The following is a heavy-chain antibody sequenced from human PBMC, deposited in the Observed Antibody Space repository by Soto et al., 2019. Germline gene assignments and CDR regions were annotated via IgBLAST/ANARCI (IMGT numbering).Heavy chain of an antibody. J-gene: IGHJ4*02. Sequence: GGSLRLSCAASGFTFSSYAMHWVRQAPGKGLEWVAVISYDGSNKYYADSVKGRFTISRDNSKNTLYLQMNSLRAEDTAVYYCARDPAPPSYYYDSSGYPDYWGQGTLVTVSS. V-gene: IGHV3-30-3*01. D-gene: IGHD3-22*01. CDR3: ARDPAPPSYYYDSSGYPDY. CDR2: ISYDGSNK. CDR1: GFTFSSYA.